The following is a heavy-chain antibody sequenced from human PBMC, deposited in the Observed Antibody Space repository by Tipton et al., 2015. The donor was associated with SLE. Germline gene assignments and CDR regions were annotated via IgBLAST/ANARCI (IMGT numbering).Heavy chain of an antibody. V-gene: IGHV1-2*06. D-gene: IGHD2/OR15-2a*01. CDR1: GYTFTGSY. CDR3: ARSTTIVSRGFAD. J-gene: IGHJ4*02. Sequence: QLVQSGPEVKKPGASVKVSCKASGYTFTGSYIHWVRQAPGQGLEWMGRINPNSGGTNYAQKFQGRVTMTRDTSISTAYMELSSLRSDDTALYYCARSTTIVSRGFADWGQGTLVTVSS. CDR2: INPNSGGT.